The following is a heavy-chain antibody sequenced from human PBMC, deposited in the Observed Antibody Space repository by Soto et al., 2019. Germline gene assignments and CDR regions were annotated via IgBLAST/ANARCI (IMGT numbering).Heavy chain of an antibody. CDR2: ISYDGSNK. CDR1: GFTFSSYG. V-gene: IGHV3-30*18. CDR3: AKDPRALSSYGSDY. D-gene: IGHD5-18*01. J-gene: IGHJ4*02. Sequence: GGSLRLSCAASGFTFSSYGMHWVRQAPGKGLEWVAVISYDGSNKYYADSVKGRFTISRDNSKNTLYLQMNSLRAEDTAVYYCAKDPRALSSYGSDYWGQGTLVTVSS.